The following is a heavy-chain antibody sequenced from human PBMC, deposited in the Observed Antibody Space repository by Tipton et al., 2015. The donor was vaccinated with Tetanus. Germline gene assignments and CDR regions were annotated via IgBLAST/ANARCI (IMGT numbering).Heavy chain of an antibody. V-gene: IGHV4-31*03. J-gene: IGHJ4*02. Sequence: TLSLTCSVSGASINSGGYLWSWIRQHPGKGLEWIGYIYYTERTDYSPSLKSRVIISVDTSRNQFSLNLSSVTAADTAVYYCARPIKQWLVPVDSWGQGTLVTVSS. D-gene: IGHD6-19*01. CDR3: ARPIKQWLVPVDS. CDR1: GASINSGGYL. CDR2: IYYTERT.